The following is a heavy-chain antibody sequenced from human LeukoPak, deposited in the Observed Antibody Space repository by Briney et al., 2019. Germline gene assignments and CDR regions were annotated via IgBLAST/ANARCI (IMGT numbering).Heavy chain of an antibody. J-gene: IGHJ4*02. D-gene: IGHD2-15*01. CDR2: IYYSGST. Sequence: PSETLSLTCTVSGGSISSSSYYWGWIRQPPGKGLEWIGSIYYSGSTYYNPSLKSRVTISVDTSKNQFSLKLNSVTAADTAVYYCARGEKVGCGYYFDYWGQGTLVTVSS. V-gene: IGHV4-39*07. CDR3: ARGEKVGCGYYFDY. CDR1: GGSISSSSYY.